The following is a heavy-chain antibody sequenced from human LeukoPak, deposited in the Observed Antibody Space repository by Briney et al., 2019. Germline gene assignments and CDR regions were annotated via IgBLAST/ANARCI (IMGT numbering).Heavy chain of an antibody. D-gene: IGHD3-9*01. J-gene: IGHJ4*02. V-gene: IGHV3-21*06. CDR2: ISGGSNYI. CDR1: GFTFRIYS. CDR3: ARDEYDILTDYDY. Sequence: GGSLRLSCAASGFTFRIYSMNWVRQAPGKGLEWVASISGGSNYIYYVDSVKGRFTISRDNANNLLNLQMVSLRAEDTAVYYCARDEYDILTDYDYWGQGILVTVSS.